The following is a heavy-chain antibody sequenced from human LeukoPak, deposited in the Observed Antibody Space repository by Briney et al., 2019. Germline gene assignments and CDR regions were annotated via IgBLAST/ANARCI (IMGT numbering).Heavy chain of an antibody. V-gene: IGHV3-48*01. CDR3: ARDSTQFWSGYYGY. D-gene: IGHD3-3*01. CDR2: ITSSGTSM. Sequence: GGSLRLSCAAFGFTFRAFSFHWVRQAPGKGLEWISFITSSGTSMSYADSVKGRFTISRDNSKNTLYLQMNSLRAEDTAVYYCARDSTQFWSGYYGYWGQGTLVTVSS. J-gene: IGHJ4*01. CDR1: GFTFRAFS.